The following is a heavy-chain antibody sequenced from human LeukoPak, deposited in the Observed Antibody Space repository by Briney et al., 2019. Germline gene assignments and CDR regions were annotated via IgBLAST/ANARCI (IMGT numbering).Heavy chain of an antibody. J-gene: IGHJ4*02. D-gene: IGHD6-19*01. CDR2: ISAYNGNT. V-gene: IGHV1-18*01. CDR1: GYTFTSYG. CDR3: ARDGRDSSGWYLLDQGFDY. Sequence: ASVKVSCKASGYTFTSYGISWVRQAPGQGLEWMGWISAYNGNTNYAQKLQGRVTMTTDTSTSTAYMELRSLRSDDTAVYYCARDGRDSSGWYLLDQGFDYWGQGTLVTVSS.